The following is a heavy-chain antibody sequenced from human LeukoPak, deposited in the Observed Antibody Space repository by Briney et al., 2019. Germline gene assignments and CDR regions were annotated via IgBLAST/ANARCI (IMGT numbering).Heavy chain of an antibody. CDR1: GFTFATYA. CDR2: ISGSGGST. Sequence: GGSLRLSCAASGFTFATYAFSWVRQAPGKGLEWVASISGSGGSTYYADSVKGRFTISRDDSKNTVFLQIKSRRAEDTAVYYCAREREGVGPLNIVVVPAAIKNWFDPWGQGTLVTVSS. CDR3: AREREGVGPLNIVVVPAAIKNWFDP. J-gene: IGHJ5*02. D-gene: IGHD2-2*02. V-gene: IGHV3-23*01.